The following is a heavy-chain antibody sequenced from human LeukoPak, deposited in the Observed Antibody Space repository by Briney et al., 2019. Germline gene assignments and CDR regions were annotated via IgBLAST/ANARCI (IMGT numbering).Heavy chain of an antibody. J-gene: IGHJ4*02. D-gene: IGHD1-26*01. CDR3: ARVQGGGSYHEVYYFDY. V-gene: IGHV1-2*02. Sequence: ASVKVSCKASGYTFTGYYMHWVRQAPGQGLEWMGWINPNSGGTNYAQKFQGRVTMTRDTSISTAYMELSRLRSDDTAVYYCARVQGGGSYHEVYYFDYWGQGTLVTVSS. CDR2: INPNSGGT. CDR1: GYTFTGYY.